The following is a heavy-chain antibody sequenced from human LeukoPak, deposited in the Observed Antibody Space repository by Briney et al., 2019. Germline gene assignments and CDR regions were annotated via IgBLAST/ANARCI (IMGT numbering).Heavy chain of an antibody. J-gene: IGHJ4*02. CDR1: GYTFSSYG. CDR3: ARDCSGSSCYWIH. V-gene: IGHV1-18*01. Sequence: ASVKVSCKASGYTFSSYGISWVRQAPGQGLEWLGYISAYNGNTNYAQKVQGRITMTTDTTTSTAYMEMRSLRSDDTAVYYCARDCSGSSCYWIHWGQGTLVTVSS. CDR2: ISAYNGNT. D-gene: IGHD2-15*01.